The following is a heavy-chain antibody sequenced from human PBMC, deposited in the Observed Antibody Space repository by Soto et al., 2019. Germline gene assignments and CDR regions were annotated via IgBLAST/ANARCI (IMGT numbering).Heavy chain of an antibody. V-gene: IGHV3-21*01. CDR3: ARGYRGFPSQYDVKDAFDI. Sequence: EVQLVESGGGLVKPGGSLRLSCAASGFTFSSYSMHWVRQAPGKGLEWVSSIGTSNNYIYYADSLEGRFTISRDNAKTSLYLEMNTLRAEDTAVYYCARGYRGFPSQYDVKDAFDIWGQGTMVTVSS. D-gene: IGHD3-10*01. J-gene: IGHJ3*02. CDR1: GFTFSSYS. CDR2: IGTSNNYI.